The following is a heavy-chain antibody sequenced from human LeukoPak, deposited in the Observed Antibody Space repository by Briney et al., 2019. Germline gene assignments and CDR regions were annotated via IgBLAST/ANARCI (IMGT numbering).Heavy chain of an antibody. Sequence: GRSLRLSCAASGFTFSSYGMHWVRQAPCKGLEWVAVISDDGSNKYYGDSVKGRFTISRDNSKNTLYLQMNSLRAEDTAVYYCAKDRGYSSSWYVFGYWGQGTLVTVSS. J-gene: IGHJ4*02. V-gene: IGHV3-30*18. CDR2: ISDDGSNK. CDR3: AKDRGYSSSWYVFGY. CDR1: GFTFSSYG. D-gene: IGHD6-13*01.